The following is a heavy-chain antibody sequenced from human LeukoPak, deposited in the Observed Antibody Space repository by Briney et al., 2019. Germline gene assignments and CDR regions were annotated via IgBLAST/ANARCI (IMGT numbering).Heavy chain of an antibody. J-gene: IGHJ4*02. Sequence: GGSLRRSCAASGVTFSSYARSWVRQAPGKGLEWVSVICGTGDSTYYADSVKGRFTISRDNSKNTLYLQMNSLRAEDTAVYYCAKGSYGSGTYGSFDYWGQGTLVTVSS. CDR2: ICGTGDST. CDR1: GVTFSSYA. D-gene: IGHD3-10*01. CDR3: AKGSYGSGTYGSFDY. V-gene: IGHV3-23*01.